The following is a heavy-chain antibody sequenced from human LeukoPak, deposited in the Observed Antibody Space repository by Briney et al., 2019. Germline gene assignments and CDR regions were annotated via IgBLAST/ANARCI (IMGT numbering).Heavy chain of an antibody. D-gene: IGHD2-15*01. Sequence: PSETLSLTCAVYGGSFSGYYWSWIRQPPGKGLEWIGEINRSGSTNYNPSLKSRVTISVDTSKNQFSLKLSSVTAADTAVYYCARDDIVVVVAATRLNYYYGMDVWGQGTTVTVSS. CDR3: ARDDIVVVVAATRLNYYYGMDV. J-gene: IGHJ6*02. CDR1: GGSFSGYY. V-gene: IGHV4-34*01. CDR2: INRSGST.